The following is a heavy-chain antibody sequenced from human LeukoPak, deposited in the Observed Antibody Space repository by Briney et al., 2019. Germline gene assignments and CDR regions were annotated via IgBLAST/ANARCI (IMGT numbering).Heavy chain of an antibody. CDR2: ISGSGGST. CDR3: AKDPHLWPDAFDI. D-gene: IGHD3-10*01. Sequence: GGSLRLSCAASGFTFSSYAVSWVRQAPGKGLEWVSDISGSGGSTYYADSVKGRFTISRDNSKNTLYLQMNSLRAEDTAVYYCAKDPHLWPDAFDIWGQGTMVTVSS. CDR1: GFTFSSYA. J-gene: IGHJ3*02. V-gene: IGHV3-23*01.